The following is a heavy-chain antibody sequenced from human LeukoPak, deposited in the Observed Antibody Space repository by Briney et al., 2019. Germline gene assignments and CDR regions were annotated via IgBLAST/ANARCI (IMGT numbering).Heavy chain of an antibody. CDR3: AGRYIYGLFDY. Sequence: GGSLRLSCAASGFTFSSYEMNWVGQAPGKGLEWVSYISSSGSTIYYADSVKGRFTISRDNAKNSLYLQMNSLRAEDTAVYYCAGRYIYGLFDYWGQGTLVTVSS. J-gene: IGHJ4*02. CDR2: ISSSGSTI. V-gene: IGHV3-48*03. CDR1: GFTFSSYE. D-gene: IGHD5-18*01.